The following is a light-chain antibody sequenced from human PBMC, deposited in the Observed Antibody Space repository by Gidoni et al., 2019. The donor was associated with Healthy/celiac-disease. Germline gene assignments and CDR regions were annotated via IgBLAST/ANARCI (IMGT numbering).Light chain of an antibody. CDR1: SSNLGSNT. V-gene: IGLV1-44*01. Sequence: QSVLTQPPSASGTPGQRVTISCSGSSSNLGSNTVNWYQHLPGTAPKLLIYSNTQRPSGVPDRFSGSKSGTAAFLAISGLQSEDEADYYCAAWDDSLIWVFGGGTKLTVL. J-gene: IGLJ3*02. CDR2: SNT. CDR3: AAWDDSLIWV.